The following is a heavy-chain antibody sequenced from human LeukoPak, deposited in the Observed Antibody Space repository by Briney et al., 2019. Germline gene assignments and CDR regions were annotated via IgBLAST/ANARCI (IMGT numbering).Heavy chain of an antibody. CDR2: IYHSGSN. J-gene: IGHJ4*02. CDR1: GGSISSGGYY. V-gene: IGHV4-30-2*01. CDR3: ARKEYSLDY. Sequence: PSETLSLTCTVSGGSISSGGYYWIWIRPPPGKGLEWIGYIYHSGSNYYNPSLKSRFTISIARSKNQFSLNLSSVTAAHTAMYSCARKEYSLDYWVQGTLVSVS. D-gene: IGHD5-18*01.